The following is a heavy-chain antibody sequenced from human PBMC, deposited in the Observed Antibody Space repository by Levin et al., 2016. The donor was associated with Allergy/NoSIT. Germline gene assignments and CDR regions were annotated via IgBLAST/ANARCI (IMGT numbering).Heavy chain of an antibody. V-gene: IGHV3-49*02. J-gene: IGHJ5*02. D-gene: IGHD5-18*01. CDR2: IRSKAYGGTT. Sequence: WIRQPPGKGLEWVGFIRSKAYGGTTEYAASVKGRFTISRDDSKSIAYLQMNSLKTEDTAVYYCTRDWDVDTATNWFDPWGQGTLVTVSS. CDR3: TRDWDVDTATNWFDP.